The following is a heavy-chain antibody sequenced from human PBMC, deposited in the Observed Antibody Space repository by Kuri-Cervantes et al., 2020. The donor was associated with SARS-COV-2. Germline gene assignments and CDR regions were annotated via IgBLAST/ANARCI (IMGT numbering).Heavy chain of an antibody. CDR1: GFTFSSYS. V-gene: IGHV3-21*01. J-gene: IGHJ5*02. Sequence: GESLKISCAASGFTFSSYSMNWVRQAPGKGLEWVSSISSSSSYIYYADSVKGRFTISRDNAKNSLYLQMNSLRAEDTAVYYCVKGTAFGFRTTVTELWFDPWGQGTLVTVSS. CDR2: ISSSSSYI. D-gene: IGHD4-11*01. CDR3: VKGTAFGFRTTVTELWFDP.